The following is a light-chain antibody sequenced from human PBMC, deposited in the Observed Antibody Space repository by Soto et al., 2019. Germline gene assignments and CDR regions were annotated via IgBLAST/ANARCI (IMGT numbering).Light chain of an antibody. J-gene: IGKJ1*01. V-gene: IGKV3-20*01. Sequence: EIGLTQSPGTLSLSPGERATLSCRAIQRVSSSYLAWYQQKPGQAPSRLVYGASSRATGIPDTLSGSEFGTDVTFTISRLEPEDIPVYYCQQYGCSQSFGQENQVPIK. CDR1: QRVSSSY. CDR3: QQYGCSQS. CDR2: GAS.